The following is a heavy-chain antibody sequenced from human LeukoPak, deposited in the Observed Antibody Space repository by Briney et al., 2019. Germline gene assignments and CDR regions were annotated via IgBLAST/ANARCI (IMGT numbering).Heavy chain of an antibody. CDR1: GYTFTGDY. J-gene: IGHJ4*02. Sequence: ASVKVSCKASGYTFTGDYMHWVRQAPGQGLEWMGWINPNSGGTNYAQKFQGRVTMTRATSISTAYMELTRLRSDDTAVYYCARVDSSGWYGKYWGQGTLVTVSS. D-gene: IGHD6-19*01. CDR3: ARVDSSGWYGKY. V-gene: IGHV1-2*02. CDR2: INPNSGGT.